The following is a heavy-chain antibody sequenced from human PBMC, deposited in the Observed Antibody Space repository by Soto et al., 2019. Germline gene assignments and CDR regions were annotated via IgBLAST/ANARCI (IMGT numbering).Heavy chain of an antibody. J-gene: IGHJ6*03. V-gene: IGHV6-1*01. Sequence: SQTLSLTCAISGDSVSSNSAAWNWIRQSPSRGLEWLGRTYYRSKWYNDYAVSVKSRITINPDTSKNQFSLQLNSVTPEDTAVYYCARGSSSSDRYYYYYMDVWGKRTTVTVSS. CDR2: TYYRSKWYN. D-gene: IGHD6-6*01. CDR1: GDSVSSNSAA. CDR3: ARGSSSSDRYYYYYMDV.